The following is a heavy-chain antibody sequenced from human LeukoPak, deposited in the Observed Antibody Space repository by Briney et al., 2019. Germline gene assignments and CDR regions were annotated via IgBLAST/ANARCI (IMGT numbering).Heavy chain of an antibody. D-gene: IGHD2/OR15-2a*01. CDR3: ARDDRMQIYDY. V-gene: IGHV4-38-2*02. J-gene: IGHJ4*02. Sequence: SETLSLTCTVSGYSISSGYYWGWIRQPPGKGLEWIGSIYHSGSTYYNPSLKSRVTISVDTSKNQFSLKLSSVTAADTGVYYCARDDRMQIYDYWGQGTLVTVSS. CDR1: GYSISSGYY. CDR2: IYHSGST.